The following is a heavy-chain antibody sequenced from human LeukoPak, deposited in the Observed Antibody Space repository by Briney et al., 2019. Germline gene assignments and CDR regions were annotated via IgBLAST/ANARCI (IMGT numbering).Heavy chain of an antibody. CDR3: ARDRYCSGGSCYSYYYGMDV. V-gene: IGHV1-69*04. D-gene: IGHD2-15*01. Sequence: SVKVSCKASGGTFSSYAISWVRQAPGQGLEWMGRIIPILGIANYAQKFQGRVTITADKSTSTAYMELSNLRSEDTAVYYCARDRYCSGGSCYSYYYGMDVWGQGTTVTVSS. CDR2: IIPILGIA. CDR1: GGTFSSYA. J-gene: IGHJ6*02.